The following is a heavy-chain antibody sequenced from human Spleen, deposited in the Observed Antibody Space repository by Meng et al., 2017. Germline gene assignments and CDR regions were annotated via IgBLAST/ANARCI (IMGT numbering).Heavy chain of an antibody. J-gene: IGHJ6*02. D-gene: IGHD6-13*01. V-gene: IGHV3-53*01. CDR3: ARAIAAAGYYYYGMDV. CDR1: GFTVSSNY. Sequence: GESLKISCAASGFTVSSNYMSWVRQAPGKGLEWVSVIYSGGSTYYADSVKGRFTISRDNSKNTLYLQMNSLRAEDTAVYYCARAIAAAGYYYYGMDVWGQGTKVTVSS. CDR2: IYSGGST.